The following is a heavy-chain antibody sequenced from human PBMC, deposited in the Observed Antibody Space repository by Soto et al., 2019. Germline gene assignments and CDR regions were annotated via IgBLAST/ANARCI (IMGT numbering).Heavy chain of an antibody. V-gene: IGHV4-38-2*02. CDR2: IYHGGTT. J-gene: IGHJ4*02. CDR1: GYSISSVFY. Sequence: PSESLSLTCTVSGYSISSVFYWAWIRQPPGKGPEWIASIYHGGTTFYNPSLKSRITISVDTSNNQFSLKLTSVTAADTAVYYCAKDSWGGTVSGWSHDSWGQGTLVTVSS. CDR3: AKDSWGGTVSGWSHDS. D-gene: IGHD6-19*01.